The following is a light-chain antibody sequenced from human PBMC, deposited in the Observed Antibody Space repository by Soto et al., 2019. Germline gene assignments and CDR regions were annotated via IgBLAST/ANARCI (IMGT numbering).Light chain of an antibody. V-gene: IGKV3-20*01. CDR1: QSVSSSY. CDR3: QQYGSSGLT. J-gene: IGKJ4*01. Sequence: EIVLTQSPGTLSLSPGERATLSCRASQSVSSSYLAWYQQKPGQAPRLLIYGASSRATGIPDRFSGSGSGTDVTRTISRLEPEEFAVYYCQQYGSSGLTFGGGTKVEIK. CDR2: GAS.